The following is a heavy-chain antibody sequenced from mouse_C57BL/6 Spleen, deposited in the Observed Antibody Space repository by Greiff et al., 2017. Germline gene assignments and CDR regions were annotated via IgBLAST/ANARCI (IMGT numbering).Heavy chain of an antibody. CDR2: IYPGDGDT. CDR3: ARKRYYYDFDY. Sequence: VQLQQSGPELVKPGASVKLSCKASGYAFSSSWMNWVKQRPGKGLEWIGRIYPGDGDTTYNGKFKGKATLTADKSSNTAYMKLSRLESEDTAVYFCARKRYYYDFDYWGQGTTRTVSS. CDR1: GYAFSSSW. V-gene: IGHV1-82*01. D-gene: IGHD1-1*01. J-gene: IGHJ2*01.